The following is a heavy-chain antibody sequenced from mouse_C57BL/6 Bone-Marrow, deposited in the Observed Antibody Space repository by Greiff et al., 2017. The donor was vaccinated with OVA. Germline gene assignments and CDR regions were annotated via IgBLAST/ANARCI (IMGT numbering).Heavy chain of an antibody. CDR1: GFTFSSYT. Sequence: EVQGVESGGGLVKPGGSLKLSCAASGFTFSSYTMSWVRQTPEKRLEWVATISGGGGNTYYPDSVKGRFTISSDNAKNTLYLQMSSLRSEDTALYYCARHGDLLWLRPWFAYWGQGTLVTVSA. CDR2: ISGGGGNT. D-gene: IGHD2-2*01. J-gene: IGHJ3*01. V-gene: IGHV5-9*01. CDR3: ARHGDLLWLRPWFAY.